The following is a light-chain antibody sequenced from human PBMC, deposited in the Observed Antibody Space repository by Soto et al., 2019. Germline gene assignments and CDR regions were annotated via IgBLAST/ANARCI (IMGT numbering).Light chain of an antibody. CDR1: QTISSW. V-gene: IGKV1-5*03. J-gene: IGKJ1*01. CDR2: KAS. CDR3: QHYNSYSEA. Sequence: VGDRVTITCRASQTISSWLAWYQQKPGKAPKLLIYKASTLKSGVPSRFSGSGSGTEFTLTISSLQPDDLATYYCQHYNSYSEAFGQGTKVDNK.